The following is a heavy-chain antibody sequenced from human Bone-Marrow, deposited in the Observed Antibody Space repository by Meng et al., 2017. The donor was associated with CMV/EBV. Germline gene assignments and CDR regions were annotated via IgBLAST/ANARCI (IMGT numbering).Heavy chain of an antibody. CDR1: GYTFTSYG. V-gene: IGHV1-18*01. CDR3: ARVPRSPSGDYGMDV. J-gene: IGHJ6*02. Sequence: ASVKVSCKASGYTFTSYGISWVRQAPGQGLEWMGWISAYNGNTNYAQKLQGRVTITTDTSTSTAYMELRSLRSDDTAVYYCARVPRSPSGDYGMDVWGQGTTVTVSS. CDR2: ISAYNGNT. D-gene: IGHD2-15*01.